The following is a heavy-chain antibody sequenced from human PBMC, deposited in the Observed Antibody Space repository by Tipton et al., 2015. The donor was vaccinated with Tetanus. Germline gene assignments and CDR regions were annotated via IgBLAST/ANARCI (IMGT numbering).Heavy chain of an antibody. CDR1: GGSISSTSYY. V-gene: IGHV4-39*02. Sequence: TLSLTCTVSGGSISSTSYYWAWIRQPPGKGLEWIGTMYNSGATYYNPSLKGRVTISGDTSKNLFSLTLSSVTAADTAVYYCARGTWLYTSTYHRHWLDPWGQGTLVTVSS. D-gene: IGHD6-13*01. J-gene: IGHJ5*02. CDR3: ARGTWLYTSTYHRHWLDP. CDR2: MYNSGAT.